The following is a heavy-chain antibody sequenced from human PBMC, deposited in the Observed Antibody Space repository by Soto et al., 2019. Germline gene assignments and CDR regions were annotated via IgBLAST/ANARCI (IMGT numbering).Heavy chain of an antibody. Sequence: QITLKESGPTLVKPTQTLTLTCTFSGFSLSTSGVGVGWIRQPPGKALEWLALIYWDDDKRYSPSLKSRLTITKDTSKKQVVLTMTNMDPVDTATYYCAHQLLLPAEGDFWSGFYFDYWGKGTLVTVSS. V-gene: IGHV2-5*02. CDR1: GFSLSTSGVG. D-gene: IGHD3-3*01. J-gene: IGHJ4*02. CDR2: IYWDDDK. CDR3: AHQLLLPAEGDFWSGFYFDY.